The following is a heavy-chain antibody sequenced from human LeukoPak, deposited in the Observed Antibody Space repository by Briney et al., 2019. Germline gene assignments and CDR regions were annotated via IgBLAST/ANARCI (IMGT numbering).Heavy chain of an antibody. CDR1: GGTFSSYA. CDR3: ARDCSSTSCLNFDY. V-gene: IGHV1-18*01. J-gene: IGHJ4*02. Sequence: GSSVKVSCKASGGTFSSYAISWVRQAPGQGLEWMGWISAYNGNTNYAQKLQGRVTMTTDTSTSTAYMELRSLRSDDTAVYYCARDCSSTSCLNFDYWGQGTLVTVSS. D-gene: IGHD2-2*01. CDR2: ISAYNGNT.